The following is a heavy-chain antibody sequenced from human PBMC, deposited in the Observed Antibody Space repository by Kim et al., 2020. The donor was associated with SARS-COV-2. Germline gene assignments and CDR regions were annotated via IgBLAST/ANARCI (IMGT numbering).Heavy chain of an antibody. CDR3: ARSAGPYDSYFDC. J-gene: IGHJ4*02. CDR1: GYNFPSYW. CDR2: IYPGDSDT. Sequence: GESLKISCKGSGYNFPSYWIGWVRQMPGKGLEWMGIIYPGDSDTRYSPSFQGQVTISADKSTTTAYLQWSSLKASDPAMYYCARSAGPYDSYFDCWGQGTLVTVSS. V-gene: IGHV5-51*01. D-gene: IGHD3-16*01.